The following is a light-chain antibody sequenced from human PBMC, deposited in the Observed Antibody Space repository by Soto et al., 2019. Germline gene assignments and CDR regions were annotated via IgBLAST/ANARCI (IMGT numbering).Light chain of an antibody. V-gene: IGKV1-5*03. J-gene: IGKJ1*01. Sequence: DIQMTQSPSTLSGSVVDIVTITCRASQTISSWLAWYQQKPGKAPKLLIYKASTLKSGVPSRFSGSGSGTEFTLTISSLQPDDFATYYCQQYNSYLWTFGQGTKVDI. CDR2: KAS. CDR3: QQYNSYLWT. CDR1: QTISSW.